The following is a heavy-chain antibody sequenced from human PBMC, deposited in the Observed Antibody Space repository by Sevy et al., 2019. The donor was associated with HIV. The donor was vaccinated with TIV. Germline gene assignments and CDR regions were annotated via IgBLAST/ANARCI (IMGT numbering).Heavy chain of an antibody. CDR2: MNPNSGNT. V-gene: IGHV1-8*01. Sequence: ASVKVSCKASGYTFTSYDINWVRQATGQGLEWMGWMNPNSGNTGYAQKFQGRVTMTRNTSISTAYMELSSLRSEDTAVYYCARDHPGYDDFWSGYYTYYYYYYMDVWGKGTTVTVSS. J-gene: IGHJ6*03. D-gene: IGHD3-3*01. CDR3: ARDHPGYDDFWSGYYTYYYYYYMDV. CDR1: GYTFTSYD.